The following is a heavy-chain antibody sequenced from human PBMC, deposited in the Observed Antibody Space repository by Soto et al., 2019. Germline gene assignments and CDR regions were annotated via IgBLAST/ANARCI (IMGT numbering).Heavy chain of an antibody. Sequence: EIQLVESGGGLVKPGGSLRLSCAASGLTFSIYTRNWVRQAPGKGLEFVSSIGRTGIDRYYIDSVKGRFTISRDNAQKSLYLQMNSLRVEDTALYYCVCDDNRRFWGQGTLVTVSS. CDR3: VCDDNRRF. V-gene: IGHV3-21*01. CDR1: GLTFSIYT. J-gene: IGHJ4*02. D-gene: IGHD1-1*01. CDR2: IGRTGIDR.